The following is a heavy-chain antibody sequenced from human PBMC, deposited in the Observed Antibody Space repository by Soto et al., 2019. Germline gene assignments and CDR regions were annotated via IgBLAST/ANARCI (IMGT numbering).Heavy chain of an antibody. Sequence: PSETLSLTCAVSGDSISSSNWWTWVRQPPGKGLEWIGSIFHGGNTYYNSSLRSRLSISIDMSKNQFSLNLSSVTAADTAVYYCARHLSESGYDLNYWGQGTPVTVSS. CDR1: GDSISSSNW. J-gene: IGHJ4*02. CDR2: IFHGGNT. V-gene: IGHV4-4*02. CDR3: ARHLSESGYDLNY. D-gene: IGHD5-12*01.